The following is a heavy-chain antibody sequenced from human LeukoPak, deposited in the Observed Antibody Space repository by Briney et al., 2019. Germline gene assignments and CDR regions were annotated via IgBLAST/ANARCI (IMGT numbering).Heavy chain of an antibody. Sequence: SETLSLTCTVSGGSISSYYWSWIRQPAGKGLEWIGRIYTSGSTNYNPSLKSRVTISVDTSKNQFSLKLSSVTAADTAVYYCARGYCSSTSCYFSFDYWGQGTLVTVSS. CDR1: GGSISSYY. J-gene: IGHJ4*02. CDR3: ARGYCSSTSCYFSFDY. D-gene: IGHD2-2*01. V-gene: IGHV4-4*07. CDR2: IYTSGST.